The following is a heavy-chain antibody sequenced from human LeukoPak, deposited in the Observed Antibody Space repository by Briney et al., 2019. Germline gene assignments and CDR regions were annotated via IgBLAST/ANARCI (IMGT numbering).Heavy chain of an antibody. CDR2: IYHSGST. CDR3: ARGGGDSSGYYNDAFDI. D-gene: IGHD3-22*01. Sequence: KTSETLSLTCTVSGGSISSSNWWSWVRQPPGKGLEWIGEIYHSGSTNYNPSLKSRVTISVDKSKNQFSLKLSSVTAADTAVYYCARGGGDSSGYYNDAFDIWGQGTMVTVSS. J-gene: IGHJ3*02. CDR1: GGSISSSNW. V-gene: IGHV4-4*02.